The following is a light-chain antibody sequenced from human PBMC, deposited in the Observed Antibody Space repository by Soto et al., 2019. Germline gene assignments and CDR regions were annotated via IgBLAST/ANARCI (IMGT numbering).Light chain of an antibody. CDR2: EVT. Sequence: QSALTQPASVSGSPGQSITISCTGTSSDVGSYSLVSWYQQHPGKAPKLMIYEVTKRPSGVSNRFSGSKSGNTASLTISGLQTEDEDDYYCCSYAGSATYVVFGGGTKLTVL. CDR1: SSDVGSYSL. V-gene: IGLV2-23*02. J-gene: IGLJ2*01. CDR3: CSYAGSATYVV.